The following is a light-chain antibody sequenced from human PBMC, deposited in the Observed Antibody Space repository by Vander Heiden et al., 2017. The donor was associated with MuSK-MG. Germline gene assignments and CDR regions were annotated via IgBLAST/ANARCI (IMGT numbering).Light chain of an antibody. V-gene: IGKV3-11*01. J-gene: IGKJ3*01. CDR1: QSVSSY. CDR2: DAS. Sequence: EIVLTQSQATLSLSPGERATLSCRASQSVSSYLAWYQQKPGQAPRLLIYDASNRATGIPARFSGSGSGTDFTLTISSLEPEDFAVYYCQQRSNWPPFTFGHGTKVDIK. CDR3: QQRSNWPPFT.